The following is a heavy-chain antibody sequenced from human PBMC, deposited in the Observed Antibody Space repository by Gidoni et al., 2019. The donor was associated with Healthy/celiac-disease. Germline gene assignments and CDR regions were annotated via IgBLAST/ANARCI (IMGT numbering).Heavy chain of an antibody. J-gene: IGHJ4*02. CDR2: IKSKTDGGTT. V-gene: IGHV3-15*01. D-gene: IGHD3-22*01. CDR1: GFTFSNAW. Sequence: EVQLVESGGGLVKPGGSLSLSCAASGFTFSNAWMSWVRQAPGKGLEWVGRIKSKTDGGTTDYAAPVKGRFTISRDDSKNTLYLQMNSLKTEDTAVYYCTTGPYYYDSSGYYYYFDYWGQGTLVTVSS. CDR3: TTGPYYYDSSGYYYYFDY.